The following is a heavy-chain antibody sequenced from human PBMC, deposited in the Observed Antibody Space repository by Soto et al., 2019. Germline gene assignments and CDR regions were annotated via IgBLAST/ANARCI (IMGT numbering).Heavy chain of an antibody. CDR2: IYTSGGT. CDR1: GGSMSRYY. Sequence: SPTVSPTXPLSGGSMSRYYGSWIRQHARNGLGWIGRIYTSGGTNYNPSLKTRFTISADTTKNQLSLKLNSVTAADTAVYYGAGGFGSSWYYFDYWGQGTLVTVSS. V-gene: IGHV4-4*07. D-gene: IGHD6-13*01. J-gene: IGHJ4*02. CDR3: AGGFGSSWYYFDY.